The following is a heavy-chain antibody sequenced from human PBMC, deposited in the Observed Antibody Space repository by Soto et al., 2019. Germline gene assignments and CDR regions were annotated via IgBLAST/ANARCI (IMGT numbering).Heavy chain of an antibody. CDR3: AHRWQLVRGFDY. V-gene: IGHV2-5*02. Sequence: QITLKESGPTLVKPTQTLTLTCTFSGFSLSTSGVGVGWIRQPPGKALEWLALIYWDDDKRYSPSLKSRLTITNDTSKNQVVLTMTNMDPVDTATYYCAHRWQLVRGFDYWGQGTLVTVSS. J-gene: IGHJ4*02. CDR1: GFSLSTSGVG. D-gene: IGHD6-6*01. CDR2: IYWDDDK.